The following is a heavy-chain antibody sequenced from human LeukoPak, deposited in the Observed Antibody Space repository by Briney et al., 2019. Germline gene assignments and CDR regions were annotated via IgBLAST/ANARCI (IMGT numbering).Heavy chain of an antibody. Sequence: ASVKVSGKASGYTFTGHYMHWVRQAPGQGLEWMGWINPNSGGTNYAQKFQGRVTMTRDTSISTAYMELSRLRSDDTAVYYCARSAQGHSYGNWGQGTLVTVSS. CDR2: INPNSGGT. D-gene: IGHD5-18*01. CDR1: GYTFTGHY. J-gene: IGHJ4*02. V-gene: IGHV1-2*02. CDR3: ARSAQGHSYGN.